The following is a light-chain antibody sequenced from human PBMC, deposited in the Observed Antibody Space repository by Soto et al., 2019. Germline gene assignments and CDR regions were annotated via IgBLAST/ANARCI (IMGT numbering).Light chain of an antibody. CDR3: SSYTSSSTVV. V-gene: IGLV2-14*03. J-gene: IGLJ2*01. Sequence: QSALTQPASVSGSPGQSITISCTGTSSDIGAYNYVSWYQQHPGKAPKLMIYDVSNRPSGVSNRFSGSKSVNTAPLTISGLQPEDEADYYCSSYTSSSTVVFGGGTKLTVL. CDR1: SSDIGAYNY. CDR2: DVS.